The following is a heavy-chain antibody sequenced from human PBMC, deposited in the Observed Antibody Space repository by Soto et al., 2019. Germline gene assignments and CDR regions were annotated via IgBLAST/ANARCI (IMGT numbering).Heavy chain of an antibody. CDR3: ARDRAYSRFDY. V-gene: IGHV3-7*03. D-gene: IGHD4-4*01. CDR2: MNEDGSER. CDR1: GFGFSSAW. Sequence: EVQLVESGGGLVQPGGSLRLSCAVSGFGFSSAWMTWIRQAPGKGLERVAIMNEDGSERYYVDSVKGRFTISRDNAKNALFLQMNSLRVEDTAVYFCARDRAYSRFDYWGQGSLVTVSS. J-gene: IGHJ4*02.